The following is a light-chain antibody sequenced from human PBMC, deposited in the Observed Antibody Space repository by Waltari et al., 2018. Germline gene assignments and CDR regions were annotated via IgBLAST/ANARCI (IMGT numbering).Light chain of an antibody. J-gene: IGLJ2*01. Sequence: QSALIQPASVSGSPGQSITISCTGSSSDLGRYNSVPWYQQHPGRTPKLIIFDVNNRASGVSNRFSGSKSGKTASLTISGLQADDEADYYCSSYTGSKTVVFGGGTKLTVL. CDR3: SSYTGSKTVV. CDR2: DVN. CDR1: SSDLGRYNS. V-gene: IGLV2-14*03.